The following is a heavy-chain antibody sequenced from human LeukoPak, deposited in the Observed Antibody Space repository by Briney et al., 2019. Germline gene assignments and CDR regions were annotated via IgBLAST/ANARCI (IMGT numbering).Heavy chain of an antibody. D-gene: IGHD6-19*01. CDR2: IYPGDSDT. Sequence: GESLKISCKGSGYSFTSYWIGWVRQMPGKGLEWMGIIYPGDSDTRYSPSFQGQVTISADKSISTAYLQWSSLKASDTAMYYRARVRRQWLAAYYFDYWGQGTLVTVSS. V-gene: IGHV5-51*01. J-gene: IGHJ4*02. CDR3: ARVRRQWLAAYYFDY. CDR1: GYSFTSYW.